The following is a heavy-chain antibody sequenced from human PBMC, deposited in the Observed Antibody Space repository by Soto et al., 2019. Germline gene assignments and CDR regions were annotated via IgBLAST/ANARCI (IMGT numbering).Heavy chain of an antibody. J-gene: IGHJ6*02. Sequence: GGSLRLSCAASGFTFSNAWMSWVRQAPGKGLEWVGRIKSKTDGGTTDYAAPVKGRFTISRDDSKNTLYLQMNSLKTEDTAVYYGTTLAYPYYYYFYGMDVWGQGXTVTVYS. CDR3: TTLAYPYYYYFYGMDV. V-gene: IGHV3-15*01. CDR1: GFTFSNAW. D-gene: IGHD2-2*02. CDR2: IKSKTDGGTT.